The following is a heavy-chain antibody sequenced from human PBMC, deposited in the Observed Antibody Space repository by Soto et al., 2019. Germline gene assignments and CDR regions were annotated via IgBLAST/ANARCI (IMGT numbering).Heavy chain of an antibody. J-gene: IGHJ5*02. CDR1: GFMFSLYD. D-gene: IGHD2-21*02. V-gene: IGHV3-30*18. Sequence: QVQLAESGGCVVQPGRSLRLSCAASGFMFSLYDVHWVSQTPGKGLEWVSVIFSDGSKRYYADSVQDRFTISRDNSKNTLYLQMDSLTPEDTAVYYCGKDDLDIKGGARVVGTGPVGDLWGRGTLVTVSS. CDR2: IFSDGSKR. CDR3: GKDDLDIKGGARVVGTGPVGDL.